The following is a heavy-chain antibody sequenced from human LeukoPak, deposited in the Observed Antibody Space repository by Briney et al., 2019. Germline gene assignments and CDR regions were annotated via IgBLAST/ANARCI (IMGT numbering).Heavy chain of an antibody. V-gene: IGHV4-34*01. D-gene: IGHD4-17*01. CDR1: GGSFSGYY. Sequence: SETLSLTCAVYGGSFSGYYWSWIRQPPGKGLEWIGEINHSGSTNYNPSLKSRVTISVDTSKNQFSLKLSSVTAADTAVYYCARVSTTVTRNPFDYWGQGTLVTVSS. J-gene: IGHJ4*02. CDR3: ARVSTTVTRNPFDY. CDR2: INHSGST.